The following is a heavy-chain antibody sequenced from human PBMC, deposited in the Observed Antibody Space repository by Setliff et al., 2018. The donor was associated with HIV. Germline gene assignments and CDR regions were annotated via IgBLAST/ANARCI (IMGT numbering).Heavy chain of an antibody. Sequence: GGSLRLSCAASGFTFSSYAMHWVRQAPGKGLEWVAVISYDGINKYYADSVKGRFTISRDNSKNTLYLQTSSLRADDTALCYCVKGVEYGDYGSDYWGQGTLVTVSS. D-gene: IGHD4-17*01. J-gene: IGHJ4*02. CDR1: GFTFSSYA. V-gene: IGHV3-30-3*02. CDR3: VKGVEYGDYGSDY. CDR2: ISYDGINK.